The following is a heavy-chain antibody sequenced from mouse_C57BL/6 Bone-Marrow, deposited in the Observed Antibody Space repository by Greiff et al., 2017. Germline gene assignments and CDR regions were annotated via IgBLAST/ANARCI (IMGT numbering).Heavy chain of an antibody. V-gene: IGHV14-1*01. CDR2: IDPEDGDT. D-gene: IGHD1-2*01. CDR1: GFNIKDYY. Sequence: VQLQQSGAELVRPGASVKLSCTASGFNIKDYYMHWLKQRPEQGLEWIGRIDPEDGDTEYAPKFQGKATLTADTSSNTAYLQLSSLTSEDTAVYCCTTDGCSPFAYWGQGTLVTVSA. CDR3: TTDGCSPFAY. J-gene: IGHJ3*01.